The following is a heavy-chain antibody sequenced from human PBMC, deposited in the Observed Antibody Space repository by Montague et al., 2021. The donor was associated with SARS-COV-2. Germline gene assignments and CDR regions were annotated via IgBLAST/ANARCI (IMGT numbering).Heavy chain of an antibody. Sequence: TLSLTCTVSGASITSGSYYWSWIRQPAGTRLEWIGRKYTTGSTNYDPSLKSRVAISVDTSKNQFSLKLSSVTAADTAVYYCARLPDLLLWFGEALDYWGQGTLVTVSS. V-gene: IGHV4-61*02. CDR1: GASITSGSYY. J-gene: IGHJ4*02. D-gene: IGHD3-10*01. CDR2: KYTTGST. CDR3: ARLPDLLLWFGEALDY.